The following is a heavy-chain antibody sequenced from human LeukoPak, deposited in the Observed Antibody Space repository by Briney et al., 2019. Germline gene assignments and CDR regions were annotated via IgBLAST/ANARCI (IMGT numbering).Heavy chain of an antibody. Sequence: SETLSLTCTVSGGSISRSSYYWGWIRQPPGKGLEWIGSIYYSGSTYYNPSLKSRVTISVDTSKNQFSLKLNSVTAADTAAYYCANTYYYDSSGYYQFDYWGQGTLVTVSS. CDR1: GGSISRSSYY. V-gene: IGHV4-39*01. CDR3: ANTYYYDSSGYYQFDY. CDR2: IYYSGST. J-gene: IGHJ4*02. D-gene: IGHD3-22*01.